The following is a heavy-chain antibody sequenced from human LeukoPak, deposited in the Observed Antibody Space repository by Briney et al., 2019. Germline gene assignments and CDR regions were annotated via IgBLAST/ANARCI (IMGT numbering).Heavy chain of an antibody. CDR3: ASHSSGWYGTWYFDY. V-gene: IGHV4-59*08. Sequence: PSETLSLTCTVSGGSISSYYWSWIRQSPGKGLEWIGYIYYSGSTNYNPSLKSRVTISVDTSKNQFSLKLSSVTAADTAVYYCASHSSGWYGTWYFDYWGQGTLVTVSS. J-gene: IGHJ4*02. D-gene: IGHD6-19*01. CDR2: IYYSGST. CDR1: GGSISSYY.